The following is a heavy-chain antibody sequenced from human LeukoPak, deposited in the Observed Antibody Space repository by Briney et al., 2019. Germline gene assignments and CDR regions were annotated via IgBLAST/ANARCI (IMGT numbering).Heavy chain of an antibody. V-gene: IGHV5-51*01. D-gene: IGHD2-2*01. CDR3: ARHGHSRGHCSSTSCSDPTKYYYYGMDV. CDR2: IYPGDSDT. J-gene: IGHJ6*02. CDR1: GYSFTSYW. Sequence: GESLKISCKGSGYSFTSYWIGWVRQMRGKGLEWVGIIYPGDSDTRYSPSFQGQVTISADKSISTAYLQWSSLKASDTAMYYCARHGHSRGHCSSTSCSDPTKYYYYGMDVWGQGTTVTVSS.